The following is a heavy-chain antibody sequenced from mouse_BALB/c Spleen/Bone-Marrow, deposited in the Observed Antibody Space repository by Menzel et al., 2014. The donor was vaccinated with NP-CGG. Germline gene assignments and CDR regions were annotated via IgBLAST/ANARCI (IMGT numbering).Heavy chain of an antibody. V-gene: IGHV1-69*02. J-gene: IGHJ2*01. CDR3: TRDNWDY. D-gene: IGHD4-1*01. CDR1: GYTFTSYW. Sequence: VQLQQSGAELVRPGASVKLSCKASGYTFTSYWINWVKQRPGQGLEWIGNIFPSETYTNYNQKFKDEATLTVDKSSSTAYMQLSSPTSEDSAVYYCTRDNWDYWGQGTTLTVSS. CDR2: IFPSETYT.